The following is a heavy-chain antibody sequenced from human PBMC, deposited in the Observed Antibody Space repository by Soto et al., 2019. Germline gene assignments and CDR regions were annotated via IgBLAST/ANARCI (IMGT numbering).Heavy chain of an antibody. J-gene: IGHJ6*02. CDR1: GGTFSRFS. V-gene: IGHV1-3*01. Sequence: GASVKVSCKASGGTFSRFSFNWVRQAPGQRLEWMGWINAGNGNTKYSQKFQGRVTITRDTSASTAYMELSSLRSEDTAVYYCASSNIAAAPYGMDVWGQGTTVTVSS. CDR2: INAGNGNT. D-gene: IGHD6-13*01. CDR3: ASSNIAAAPYGMDV.